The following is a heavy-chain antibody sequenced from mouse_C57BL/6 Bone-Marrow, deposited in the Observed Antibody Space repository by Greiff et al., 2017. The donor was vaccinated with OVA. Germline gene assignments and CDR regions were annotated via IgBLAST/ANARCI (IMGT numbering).Heavy chain of an antibody. CDR2: INPYNGGT. V-gene: IGHV1-19*01. CDR3: ARDYYGSSYDY. J-gene: IGHJ2*01. D-gene: IGHD1-1*01. Sequence: EVQLQESGPVLVKPGASVKMSCKASGYTFTDYYMNWVKQSHGKSLEWIGVINPYNGGTSYNQKFKGKATLTVDKSSSTAYMELNSLTSEDSAVYSCARDYYGSSYDYWGQGTTLTVSS. CDR1: GYTFTDYY.